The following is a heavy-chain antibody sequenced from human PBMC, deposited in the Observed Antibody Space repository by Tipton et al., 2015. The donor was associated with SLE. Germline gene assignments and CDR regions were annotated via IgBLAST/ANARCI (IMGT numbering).Heavy chain of an antibody. CDR1: GYSISSGYY. CDR2: IYHSGST. D-gene: IGHD3-22*01. Sequence: TLSLTCAVSGYSISSGYYWGWIRQPPGKGLEWIGSIYHSGSTYYNPSLKSRVTISVDTSKNQFSLKLSSVTAADTAVYYCARSLGSMIEDYWGQGTLVTVSS. J-gene: IGHJ4*02. CDR3: ARSLGSMIEDY. V-gene: IGHV4-38-2*01.